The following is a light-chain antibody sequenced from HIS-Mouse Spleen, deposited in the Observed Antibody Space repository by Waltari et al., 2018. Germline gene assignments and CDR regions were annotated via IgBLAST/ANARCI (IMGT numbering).Light chain of an antibody. CDR2: DVS. CDR3: SSYTSSSTEV. Sequence: QSALTQPASVSGSPGQSITISCTGTSSHVGGYHYFPCYQQHPGKAPKLMIYDVSNRPSGVSNRFSGSKSGNTASLTISGLQAEDEADYYCSSYTSSSTEVFGGGTKLTVL. CDR1: SSHVGGYHY. J-gene: IGLJ2*01. V-gene: IGLV2-14*03.